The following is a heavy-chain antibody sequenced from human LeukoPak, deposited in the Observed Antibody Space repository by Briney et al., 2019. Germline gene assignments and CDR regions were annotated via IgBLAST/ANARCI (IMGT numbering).Heavy chain of an antibody. CDR1: VDSMFSYY. V-gene: IGHV4-59*12. CDR2: IYDTGRT. D-gene: IGHD3-10*01. Sequence: SETLSLTCTVSVDSMFSYYWTWIRQPPGGGLEWIGYIYDTGRTNYSPSLKSRVTMSVDTSKNQFSLKLSSVTAADTAVYYCARSFGELLYGGYYYYMDVWGKGTTVTISS. CDR3: ARSFGELLYGGYYYYMDV. J-gene: IGHJ6*03.